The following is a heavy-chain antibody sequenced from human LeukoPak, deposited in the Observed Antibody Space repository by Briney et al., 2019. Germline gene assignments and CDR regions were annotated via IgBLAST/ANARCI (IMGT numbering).Heavy chain of an antibody. CDR3: ASRKLGNDY. CDR2: INHSGST. J-gene: IGHJ4*02. V-gene: IGHV4-34*01. D-gene: IGHD7-27*01. CDR1: GFTFTTYW. Sequence: GSLRLSCAASGFTFTTYWMSWVRQLPGKGLEWIGEINHSGSTNYNPSLKSRVTISVDTSKNQFSLKLSSVTAADTAVYYCASRKLGNDYWGQGTLVTVSS.